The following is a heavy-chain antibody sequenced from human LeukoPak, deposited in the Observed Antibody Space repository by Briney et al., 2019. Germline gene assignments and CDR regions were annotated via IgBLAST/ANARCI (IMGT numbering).Heavy chain of an antibody. D-gene: IGHD3-22*01. J-gene: IGHJ4*02. Sequence: SETLSLTCTVSGGSITNYYWSWIRQPPGKGLEWIGYIYHSGSTNYNPSLRSRVTISVDRSKNQFSLNLRSVTAADTAVYYCARGSGYQIGAEFLRWGQGTLVTVSS. CDR2: IYHSGST. V-gene: IGHV4-59*01. CDR1: GGSITNYY. CDR3: ARGSGYQIGAEFLR.